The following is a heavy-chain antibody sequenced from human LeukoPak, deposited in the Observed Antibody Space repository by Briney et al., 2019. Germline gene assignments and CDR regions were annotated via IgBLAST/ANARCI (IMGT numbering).Heavy chain of an antibody. J-gene: IGHJ1*01. D-gene: IGHD3-9*01. CDR1: GGSFSGYY. Sequence: PSETLSLTCAVYGGSFSGYYWSWIRQPPGKGLEWIGEINHSGSTNYNPSLKSRVTISVDTSKNQFSLKLSSVTAADTAVYYCARGGVYYDILTGSDFFQHWGQGTLVTVSS. CDR2: INHSGST. V-gene: IGHV4-34*01. CDR3: ARGGVYYDILTGSDFFQH.